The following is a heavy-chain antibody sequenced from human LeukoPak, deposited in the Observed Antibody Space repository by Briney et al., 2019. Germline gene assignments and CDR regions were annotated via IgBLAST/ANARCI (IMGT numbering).Heavy chain of an antibody. Sequence: PSETLSLTCSVSGDSTTYYYCSWIRQSPGKGLEWLGFVYKSGDTNYNPSLRSRASLSVDRSKTQFSLRLRSVTAADTAVYFCGIGNYYYDDDASVNRASRTPLRIWAQGTMVTVSS. D-gene: IGHD3-22*01. J-gene: IGHJ3*02. CDR1: GDSTTYYY. CDR3: GIGNYYYDDDASVNRASRTPLRI. CDR2: VYKSGDT. V-gene: IGHV4-59*01.